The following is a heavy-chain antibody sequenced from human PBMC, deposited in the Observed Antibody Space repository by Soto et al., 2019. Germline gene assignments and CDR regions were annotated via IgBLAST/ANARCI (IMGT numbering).Heavy chain of an antibody. CDR3: ARDQGSSGWSRSDFDY. D-gene: IGHD6-19*01. CDR1: GYTFTSYG. Sequence: QVQLVQSGAEVKKPGASVKVSCKASGYTFTSYGISWVRQAPGQGLEWMGWISAYNGNTNYAQKLQGRVTMTTDTSTSTADMELRSLRSDDTAVYYCARDQGSSGWSRSDFDYWGQGTLVTVSS. V-gene: IGHV1-18*04. CDR2: ISAYNGNT. J-gene: IGHJ4*02.